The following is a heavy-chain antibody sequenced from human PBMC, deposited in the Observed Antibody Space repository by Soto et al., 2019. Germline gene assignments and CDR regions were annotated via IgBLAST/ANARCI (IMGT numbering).Heavy chain of an antibody. J-gene: IGHJ6*02. V-gene: IGHV4-59*01. D-gene: IGHD4-17*01. CDR3: ARGGGPYGDYYQGMDV. CDR1: GVSMNNYY. CDR2: IYYSGTS. Sequence: LETLSLTCNVSGVSMNNYYWILIRQSPGKGLEWIAYIYYSGTSNYSPSLRGRANISIDTSKKYFSLQLNSVTAADSAVYFCARGGGPYGDYYQGMDVWGQGT.